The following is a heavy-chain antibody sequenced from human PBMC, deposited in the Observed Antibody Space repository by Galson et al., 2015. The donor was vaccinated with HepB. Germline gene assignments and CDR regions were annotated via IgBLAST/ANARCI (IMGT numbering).Heavy chain of an antibody. Sequence: SVKVSCKVSGYTLTELSMHWVRQAPGKGLEWMGGFDPEDGETIYAQKFQGRVTMTEDTSTDTAYMELRGLTSEDTAVYYCATGESHYDFWSGYYKGTYYFDYWGQGTLVTVSS. CDR1: GYTLTELS. CDR3: ATGESHYDFWSGYYKGTYYFDY. J-gene: IGHJ4*02. D-gene: IGHD3-3*01. V-gene: IGHV1-24*01. CDR2: FDPEDGET.